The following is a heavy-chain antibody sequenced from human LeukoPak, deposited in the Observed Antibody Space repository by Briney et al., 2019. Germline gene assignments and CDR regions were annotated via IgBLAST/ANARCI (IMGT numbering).Heavy chain of an antibody. CDR3: ARDDIVVVPAADY. Sequence: GGSLRLTCAASVLTFSSYSMNWVRQAPGQGLEWVSSISSSSSYIYYADSVKGRFTISRDNAKNSLYLQMNSLRAEDTAVYYCARDDIVVVPAADYWGQGTLVTVSS. CDR1: VLTFSSYS. J-gene: IGHJ4*02. CDR2: ISSSSSYI. V-gene: IGHV3-21*01. D-gene: IGHD2-2*01.